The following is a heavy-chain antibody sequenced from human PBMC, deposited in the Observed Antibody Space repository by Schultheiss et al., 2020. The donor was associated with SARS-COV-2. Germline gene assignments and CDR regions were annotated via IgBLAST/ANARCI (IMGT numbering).Heavy chain of an antibody. V-gene: IGHV3-48*01. J-gene: IGHJ5*02. Sequence: GGSLRLSCAASGFTFSSYSMNWVRQAPGKGLEWVSYISSSSSTIYYADSVKGRFTISRDNAKNSLYLQMNSLRPEDTAVYFCARARKPIYGFWSGSRIGFDPWGQGTLVTVSS. CDR2: ISSSSSTI. D-gene: IGHD3-3*01. CDR3: ARARKPIYGFWSGSRIGFDP. CDR1: GFTFSSYS.